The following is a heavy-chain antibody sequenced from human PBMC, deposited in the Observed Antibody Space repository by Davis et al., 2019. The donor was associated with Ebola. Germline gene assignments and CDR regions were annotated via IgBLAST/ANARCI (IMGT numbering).Heavy chain of an antibody. J-gene: IGHJ6*02. D-gene: IGHD3-10*01. Sequence: ASVKVSCKASGYTFTGYYMHWVRQAPGQGLEWMGWINPNSGGTNYAQKFQGRVTMTRDTSISTAYMELSRLRSDDTAVYYAWVYFGELGNYHGMDVWGQGTTVTVSS. V-gene: IGHV1-2*02. CDR3: WVYFGELGNYHGMDV. CDR1: GYTFTGYY. CDR2: INPNSGGT.